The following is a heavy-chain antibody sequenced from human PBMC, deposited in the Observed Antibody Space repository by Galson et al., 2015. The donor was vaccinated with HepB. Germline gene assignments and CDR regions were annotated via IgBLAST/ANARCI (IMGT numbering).Heavy chain of an antibody. CDR3: ARTHIVAVTPTNNWFDP. D-gene: IGHD2-21*02. CDR2: MQSDGSNK. Sequence: SLRLSCAASGFTFSSYGMHWVRQAPGKGLEWVAFMQSDGSNKYYADSVKGRFTISRDNSKNTLYLQMNSLRAEDTAVYYCARTHIVAVTPTNNWFDPWGQGTLVTVSS. CDR1: GFTFSSYG. J-gene: IGHJ5*02. V-gene: IGHV3-30*02.